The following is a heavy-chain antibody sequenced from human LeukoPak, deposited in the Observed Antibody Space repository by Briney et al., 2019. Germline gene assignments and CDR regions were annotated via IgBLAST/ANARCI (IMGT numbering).Heavy chain of an antibody. V-gene: IGHV4-4*07. D-gene: IGHD1-1*01. Sequence: PSETLSLTCTVSGGSISSYYWSWIRQPAGKGLEWIGRIYTSGSTNHNPSLKSRVTVSLDTSNSQFSLKLSSVTAADTAVYYCARVSWFPGTSYYYMDVWGKGTTVTVSS. CDR3: ARVSWFPGTSYYYMDV. CDR2: IYTSGST. CDR1: GGSISSYY. J-gene: IGHJ6*03.